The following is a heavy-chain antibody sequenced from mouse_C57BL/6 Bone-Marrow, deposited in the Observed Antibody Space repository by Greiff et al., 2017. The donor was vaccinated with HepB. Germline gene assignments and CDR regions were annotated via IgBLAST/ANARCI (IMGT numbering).Heavy chain of an antibody. V-gene: IGHV1-39*01. CDR2: INPNYGTT. CDR3: ARGGLAYYSNCAWFAY. CDR1: GYSFTDYN. D-gene: IGHD2-5*01. Sequence: EVKLMESGPELVKPGASVKISCKASGYSFTDYNMNWVKQSNGKSLEWIGVINPNYGTTSYNQKFKGKATLTVDQSSSTAYMQLNSLTSEDSAVYYCARGGLAYYSNCAWFAYWGQGTLVTVSA. J-gene: IGHJ3*01.